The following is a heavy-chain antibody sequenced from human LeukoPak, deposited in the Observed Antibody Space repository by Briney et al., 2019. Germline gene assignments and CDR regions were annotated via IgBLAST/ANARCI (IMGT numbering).Heavy chain of an antibody. CDR2: IYYTGSV. V-gene: IGHV4-31*03. Sequence: SETLSLTCTISGASISTGGFYWTWIRQPPGEGLEWIGYIYYTGSVDYNASLKSRLTISLDTSKNRFSLKLDSVTAADTAVYYCARDHSYYFGSQTSTLDVWGQGTAVTVSS. J-gene: IGHJ6*02. D-gene: IGHD3-10*01. CDR3: ARDHSYYFGSQTSTLDV. CDR1: GASISTGGFY.